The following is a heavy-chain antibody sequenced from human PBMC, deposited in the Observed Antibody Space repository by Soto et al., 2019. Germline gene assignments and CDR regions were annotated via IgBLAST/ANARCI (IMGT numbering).Heavy chain of an antibody. CDR1: GYSFTSYG. D-gene: IGHD3-16*01. J-gene: IGHJ4*02. CDR3: AGLERIIFDS. Sequence: ASVKVSCKASGYSFTSYGISCVRQAPGQGLEGMGWNSAYNGNTNYAQMLQARVTMTTDTSTSTDYMELRSLRSDDMSVNYCAGLERIIFDSWGKGTLVTVSS. V-gene: IGHV1-18*03. CDR2: NSAYNGNT.